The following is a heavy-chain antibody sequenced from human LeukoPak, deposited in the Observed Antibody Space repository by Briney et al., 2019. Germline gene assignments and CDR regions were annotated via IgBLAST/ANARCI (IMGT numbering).Heavy chain of an antibody. Sequence: GGSLRLSCAASGFTFSDSAIHWVRQASGKGLDWVGRIRSKVNRFATEYAASVKGRFTISRDDSKNTAYLQMNSLKTEDTAVYYCTRHAYSGTYPFDSWGQGTLVTVSS. CDR2: IRSKVNRFAT. V-gene: IGHV3-73*01. D-gene: IGHD1-26*01. J-gene: IGHJ4*02. CDR3: TRHAYSGTYPFDS. CDR1: GFTFSDSA.